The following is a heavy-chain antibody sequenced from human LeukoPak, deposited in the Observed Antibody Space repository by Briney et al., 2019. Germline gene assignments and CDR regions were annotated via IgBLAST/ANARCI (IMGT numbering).Heavy chain of an antibody. CDR1: GYTFTGYY. J-gene: IGHJ4*02. Sequence: GASVTVSCKASGYTFTGYYMHWVRQAPGQGLEWMGWINPNSGGTNYAHKFQGRVTMTRDTSISTAYMELSRLRSDDTAVYYCARDRPPQLVRPFDYWGQGTLVTVSS. CDR3: ARDRPPQLVRPFDY. CDR2: INPNSGGT. V-gene: IGHV1-2*07. D-gene: IGHD6-13*01.